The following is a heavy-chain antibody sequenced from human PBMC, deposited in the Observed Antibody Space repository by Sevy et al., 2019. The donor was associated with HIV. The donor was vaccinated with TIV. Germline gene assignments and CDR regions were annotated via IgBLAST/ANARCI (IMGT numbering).Heavy chain of an antibody. CDR2: ISRSSSYI. CDR1: GFFFNTYN. Sequence: GGSLRLSCATSGFFFNTYNMNWVRQAPGKGLEWVSSISRSSSYINYADSVKGRFTISRDNAENSLLLQMNSLRAEDTAVYYCVRGDRGWGITRYDFDYWGQGTLVTVSS. V-gene: IGHV3-21*01. D-gene: IGHD3-10*01. J-gene: IGHJ4*02. CDR3: VRGDRGWGITRYDFDY.